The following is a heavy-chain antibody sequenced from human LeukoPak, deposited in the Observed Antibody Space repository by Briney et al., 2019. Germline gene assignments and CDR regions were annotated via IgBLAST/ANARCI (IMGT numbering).Heavy chain of an antibody. CDR2: ISGDGNAK. D-gene: IGHD2/OR15-2a*01. CDR1: GFSFSSYS. J-gene: IGHJ4*02. V-gene: IGHV3-48*01. Sequence: GGSLRLSCAASGFSFSSYSINWVRQAPGKGLEWVSYISGDGNAKHYTDSVKGRFTISRDNAKNALYLEMNSLRAEDTAVYFCARDYVYAFDYWGQGTLVTVSS. CDR3: ARDYVYAFDY.